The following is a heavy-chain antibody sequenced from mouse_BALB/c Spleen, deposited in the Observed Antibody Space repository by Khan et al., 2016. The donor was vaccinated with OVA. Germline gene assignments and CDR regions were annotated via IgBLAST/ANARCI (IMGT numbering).Heavy chain of an antibody. J-gene: IGHJ2*01. Sequence: EVQLQESGPSLVKPSQTLSITCSVTGDSITSGYWNWIRKYPGNKLEYMGYISYSGSTYYNPSLKSRISIIRDTSKNQHYLQLNSMTTEDSATYXCAGTSYYGNYYFDYWGQGTTLTVSS. D-gene: IGHD2-10*01. V-gene: IGHV3-8*02. CDR3: AGTSYYGNYYFDY. CDR2: ISYSGST. CDR1: GDSITSGY.